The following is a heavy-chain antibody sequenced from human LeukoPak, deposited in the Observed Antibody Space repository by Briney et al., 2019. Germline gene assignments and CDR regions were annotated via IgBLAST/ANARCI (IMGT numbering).Heavy chain of an antibody. J-gene: IGHJ4*02. D-gene: IGHD6-19*01. V-gene: IGHV3-23*01. Sequence: GGSLRLSCAASGFTFSSYAMSWVRQAPGKGLEWLSSISGSGSSTYYADSVKGRFTISRDNSKNTLYLQMNSLRVEDTAVYYCARAYGVAEGYWGQGTLVTVSS. CDR3: ARAYGVAEGY. CDR1: GFTFSSYA. CDR2: ISGSGSST.